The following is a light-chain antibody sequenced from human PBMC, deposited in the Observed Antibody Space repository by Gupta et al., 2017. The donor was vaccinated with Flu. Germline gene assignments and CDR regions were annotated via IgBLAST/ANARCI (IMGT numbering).Light chain of an antibody. CDR2: EVS. CDR1: SSDIGGYNY. V-gene: IGLV2-14*01. Sequence: QSPLFHPPSVPGSPGQSLTISCTGTSSDIGGYNYVSWYQQYTGKAPKLMIYEVSNRPSGVTNRFSGSKSGNTASLTISGLQAEDEADYYCSSYTSSSTLVFGGGTKLTVL. CDR3: SSYTSSSTLV. J-gene: IGLJ2*01.